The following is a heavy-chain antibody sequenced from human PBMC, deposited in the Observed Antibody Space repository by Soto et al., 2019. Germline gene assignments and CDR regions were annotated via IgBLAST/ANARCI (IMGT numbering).Heavy chain of an antibody. CDR3: ARDPNAFDI. CDR1: GGSVNSGNYH. J-gene: IGHJ3*02. V-gene: IGHV4-61*01. CDR2: IYYSGNT. Sequence: SEALSLTCTVSGGSVNSGNYHWIWIRQPPGKGLGWIGYIYYSGNTNHNPSLKSRVAISLDTSKNQFSLRLNSVTAADTAVYYCARDPNAFDIWGQRTMVTVSS.